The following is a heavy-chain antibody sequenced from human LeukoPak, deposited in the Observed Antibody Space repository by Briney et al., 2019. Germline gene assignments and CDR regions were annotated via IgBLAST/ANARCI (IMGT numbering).Heavy chain of an antibody. D-gene: IGHD1-1*01. CDR3: ARDFPLTGTTRYNWFDP. J-gene: IGHJ5*02. CDR2: ISSSGSTI. CDR1: GFTFSDYY. V-gene: IGHV3-11*01. Sequence: PGGSLRLSCAASGFTFSDYYMSWIRQAPGKGLEWVPYISSSGSTIYYADSVKGRFTISRDNAKNSLYLQMNSLRAEDTAVYYCARDFPLTGTTRYNWFDPWGQGTLVTVSS.